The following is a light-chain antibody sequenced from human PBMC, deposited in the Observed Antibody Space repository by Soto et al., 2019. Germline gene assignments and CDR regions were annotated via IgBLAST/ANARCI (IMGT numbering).Light chain of an antibody. J-gene: IGKJ2*01. CDR3: QQRSALPVT. V-gene: IGKV3-11*01. CDR1: QTISTG. Sequence: EIVLTQSPGTLSLSPGERATLSCRASQTISTGLAWYQQKPGQSPRLVIWGASDRATGIPARFSGSGSGTDITLTICSLEPEDFAVYYCQQRSALPVTFGPGTKLEIK. CDR2: GAS.